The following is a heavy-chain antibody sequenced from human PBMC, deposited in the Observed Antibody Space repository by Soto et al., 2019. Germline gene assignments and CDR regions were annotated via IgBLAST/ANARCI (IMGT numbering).Heavy chain of an antibody. CDR2: IRRKTNSYAT. J-gene: IGHJ3*02. CDR3: TSHLGELSFPHVFDI. CDR1: GFTVNGSP. D-gene: IGHD3-16*02. V-gene: IGHV3-73*01. Sequence: EVQLVDSGGGLVQPGGSLKLSCAASGFTVNGSPVHWVRRASGKGRECVGRIRRKTNSYATGYAASVKGRFTFSRDDSKSTAYLQMNSLKTEDTAVYYCTSHLGELSFPHVFDIWGQGTMVTVSS.